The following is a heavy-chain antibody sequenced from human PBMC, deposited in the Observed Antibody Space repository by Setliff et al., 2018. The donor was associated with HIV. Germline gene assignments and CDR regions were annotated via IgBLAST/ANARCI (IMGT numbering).Heavy chain of an antibody. V-gene: IGHV3-20*04. D-gene: IGHD3-22*01. Sequence: PGGSLRLSCAVSGFTFDDYGMSWVRQAPGKGLEWVSGINWNGGSTGYADSVKGRFTISRDNSKNTLYLQMNSLRAEDTAVYYCARGVTGYYDSYGTPKLDYWGQGTLVTVSS. CDR2: INWNGGST. CDR1: GFTFDDYG. CDR3: ARGVTGYYDSYGTPKLDY. J-gene: IGHJ4*02.